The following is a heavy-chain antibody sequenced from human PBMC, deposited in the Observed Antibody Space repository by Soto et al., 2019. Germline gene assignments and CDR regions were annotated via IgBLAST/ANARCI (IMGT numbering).Heavy chain of an antibody. Sequence: EVQLVESGGGLVKPGGSLRLSCAASGFTFSSYSMNWVRQAPGKGLEWVSSISSSSSNIYYADSVKGRFTISRDNAKNSLYLQMNSLRAEDTAVYYCARSPGNDYIWGSYRFPDAFDIWGQGTMVTVSS. V-gene: IGHV3-21*01. D-gene: IGHD3-16*02. CDR1: GFTFSSYS. J-gene: IGHJ3*02. CDR3: ARSPGNDYIWGSYRFPDAFDI. CDR2: ISSSSSNI.